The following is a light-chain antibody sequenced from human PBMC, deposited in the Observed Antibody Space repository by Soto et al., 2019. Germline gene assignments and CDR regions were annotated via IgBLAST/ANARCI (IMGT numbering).Light chain of an antibody. CDR3: QQYGSSSYT. CDR2: GAS. CDR1: QSISSSY. V-gene: IGKV3-20*01. J-gene: IGKJ2*01. Sequence: EIVLTQSPGTLSLSPGERATLSCRASQSISSSYLTWYQHKPGQAPRLLIYGASSRGTGIPDRFSGSGSGTDFTLTISRLEPEDFAVYYCQQYGSSSYTFGQGTQLEIK.